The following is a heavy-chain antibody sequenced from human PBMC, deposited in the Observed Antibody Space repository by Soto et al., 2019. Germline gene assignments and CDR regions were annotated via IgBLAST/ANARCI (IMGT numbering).Heavy chain of an antibody. V-gene: IGHV4-31*03. Sequence: QVQLQESGPGLVKPSQTLSLTCTVSGGSISSGGYYWSWIRQHPGKGLEWIGYIYYSGSTYYNPSLKSRFTISVDTSKNQFSLKLSSVTAADTAVYYCARDVNYGSGSRYYYYGMDVWGQGTTVTVSS. CDR2: IYYSGST. CDR3: ARDVNYGSGSRYYYYGMDV. D-gene: IGHD3-10*01. J-gene: IGHJ6*02. CDR1: GGSISSGGYY.